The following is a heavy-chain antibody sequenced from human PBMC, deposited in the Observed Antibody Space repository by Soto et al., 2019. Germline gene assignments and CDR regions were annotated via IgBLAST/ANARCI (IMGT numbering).Heavy chain of an antibody. CDR2: FDPEDGET. D-gene: IGHD2-15*01. V-gene: IGHV1-24*01. Sequence: ASVKVSCKVSGYTLTEFSMHWVRQAPGKGLEWMGGFDPEDGETIYAQKFQGRVTMTEDTSTDTAYMELSSLRSEDTAVYSCPNLKDRLSEHREGAFDLWGQGTMVTVSS. CDR1: GYTLTEFS. J-gene: IGHJ3*01. CDR3: PNLKDRLSEHREGAFDL.